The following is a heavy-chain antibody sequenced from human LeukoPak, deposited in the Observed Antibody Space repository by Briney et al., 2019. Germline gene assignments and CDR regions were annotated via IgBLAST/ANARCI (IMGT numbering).Heavy chain of an antibody. CDR2: ISGSGGST. Sequence: PGGSLRLSCAASGFTFSSYAMSWVRQAPGKGLEWVSAISGSGGSTYYADSVKGRFTISRDNSKNTLYLQMNSLRAEDTAVYCCANVLAYYYDSSGYTWGQGTLVTVSS. CDR1: GFTFSSYA. CDR3: ANVLAYYYDSSGYT. J-gene: IGHJ5*02. D-gene: IGHD3-22*01. V-gene: IGHV3-23*01.